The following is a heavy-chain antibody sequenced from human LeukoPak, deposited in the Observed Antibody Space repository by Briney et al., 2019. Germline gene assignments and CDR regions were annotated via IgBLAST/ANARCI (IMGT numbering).Heavy chain of an antibody. D-gene: IGHD3-3*01. CDR2: ITSDSRGI. Sequence: GGTLRLSCVASGFRYSHYGMNWVRQAPGKGLEWVSGITSDSRGIYYADSVKGRFTIYRDNSKMTLYLQMNSLRAEDTAVYYCAKDQAVFFDWFDPWGQGTLVTVSS. V-gene: IGHV3-23*01. J-gene: IGHJ5*02. CDR3: AKDQAVFFDWFDP. CDR1: GFRYSHYG.